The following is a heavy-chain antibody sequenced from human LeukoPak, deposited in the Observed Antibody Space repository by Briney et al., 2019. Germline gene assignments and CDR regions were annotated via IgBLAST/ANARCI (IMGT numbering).Heavy chain of an antibody. V-gene: IGHV4-59*01. J-gene: IGHJ4*02. D-gene: IGHD3-10*01. CDR1: GGSISRYY. CDR3: ARDVLRFGELFTPD. CDR2: IYYSGST. Sequence: SETLSLTCTVSGGSISRYYWSWIRQPPGKGLEGIGDIYYSGSTNYNPSLKSRVTISVDTSKNQFSLKLRSVTAADTAVYSCARDVLRFGELFTPDWGQGTLVTVSS.